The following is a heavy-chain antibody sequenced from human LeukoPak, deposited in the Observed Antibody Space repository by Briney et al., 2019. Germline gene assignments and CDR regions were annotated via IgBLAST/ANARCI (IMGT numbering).Heavy chain of an antibody. CDR2: ISSSSYI. V-gene: IGHV3-21*01. Sequence: PGGSLRLSCAASGFTFSSYSMNWVRQAPGKGLEWVSSISSSSYIYYADSVKGRFTISRDNAKNSLYLQMNSLRAEDTAVYYCARDGEFGGNSLTHDYWGQGTLVTVSS. D-gene: IGHD4-23*01. CDR3: ARDGEFGGNSLTHDY. CDR1: GFTFSSYS. J-gene: IGHJ4*02.